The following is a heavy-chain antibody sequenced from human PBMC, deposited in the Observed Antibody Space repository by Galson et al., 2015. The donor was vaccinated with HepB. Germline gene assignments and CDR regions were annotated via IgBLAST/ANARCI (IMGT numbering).Heavy chain of an antibody. CDR2: IIPILGIA. V-gene: IGHV1-69*04. J-gene: IGHJ4*02. CDR3: ASRLSIAAAED. D-gene: IGHD6-13*01. Sequence: SVKVSCKASGGTFSSYAISWVRQAPGQGLEWMGRIIPILGIANYAQKFQGRVTITADKSTSTAYMELSSLRSEDTAVYYCASRLSIAAAEDWGQGTLVTVSS. CDR1: GGTFSSYA.